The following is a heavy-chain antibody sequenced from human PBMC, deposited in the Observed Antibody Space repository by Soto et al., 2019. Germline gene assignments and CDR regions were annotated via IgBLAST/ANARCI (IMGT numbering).Heavy chain of an antibody. J-gene: IGHJ4*02. D-gene: IGHD3-22*01. CDR3: AILTTSGYYPPFDD. CDR1: GDSFSSSA. Sequence: QVQLVQSGAEVKKPGSSVKVSCKASGDSFSSSAITWVRQAPGQGLEWMGGIIPLFAAPHYAHRFQDRVTRTADESTSTAYMELSSLRSEDTAVYYCAILTTSGYYPPFDDWGQGTLVTVSS. V-gene: IGHV1-69*01. CDR2: IIPLFAAP.